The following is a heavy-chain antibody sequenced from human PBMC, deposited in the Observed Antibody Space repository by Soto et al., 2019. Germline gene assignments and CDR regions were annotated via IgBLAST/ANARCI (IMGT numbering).Heavy chain of an antibody. CDR3: AREVPEAFRSNWHFDY. V-gene: IGHV3-30-3*01. J-gene: IGHJ4*01. Sequence: VQLVESGGGVVQPGRSLRLSCAASGFTFSNFAMHWFRQAPGKGLEWVAVMSFDGTNKFYADSVKGRFTVPRDNSQKTLDLPVNSLREQDNVVYYWAREVPEAFRSNWHFDYRGQGTLVTVSS. CDR2: MSFDGTNK. CDR1: GFTFSNFA. D-gene: IGHD1-1*01.